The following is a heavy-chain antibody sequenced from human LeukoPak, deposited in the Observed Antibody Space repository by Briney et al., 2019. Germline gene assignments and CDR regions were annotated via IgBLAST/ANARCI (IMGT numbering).Heavy chain of an antibody. CDR3: ARNIVGATTRWFDP. CDR2: INPNSGGT. CDR1: GYTFTGYY. D-gene: IGHD1-26*01. J-gene: IGHJ5*02. V-gene: IGHV1-2*02. Sequence: ASVKVSCKASGYTFTGYYMHWVRQAPGQGLEWMGWINPNSGGTNYAQKFQGRVTMTRDTPISTAYMELSRLRSDDTAVYYCARNIVGATTRWFDPWGQGTLVTVSS.